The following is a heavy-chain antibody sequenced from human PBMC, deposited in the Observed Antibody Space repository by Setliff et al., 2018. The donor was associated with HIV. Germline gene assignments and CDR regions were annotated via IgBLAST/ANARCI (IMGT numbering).Heavy chain of an antibody. V-gene: IGHV3-43*01. CDR2: ISWDGGSA. Sequence: GESLKISCTASGFFFDVYTMNWVRQPPGKGLEWVSIISWDGGSANYADSVKVRFTISRDNSKSALFLQMNRLRTEDTALYFCTKDKLRWRSIAISAYLDVLGQGTTVTFAS. J-gene: IGHJ6*02. CDR1: GFFFDVYT. D-gene: IGHD3-3*01. CDR3: TKDKLRWRSIAISAYLDV.